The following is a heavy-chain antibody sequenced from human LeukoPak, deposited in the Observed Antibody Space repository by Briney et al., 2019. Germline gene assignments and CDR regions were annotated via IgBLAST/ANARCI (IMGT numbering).Heavy chain of an antibody. J-gene: IGHJ4*02. CDR3: ASRSQGVEN. Sequence: PGGSLRLSCAASGFTSSNYWMHWVRQAPGKGLMWVSRINSDGSSTNYADSVKGRFTISRDNAKNTLYLQMNSLRADDTAVYYCASRSQGVENWGQGTLVTVSS. CDR2: INSDGSST. V-gene: IGHV3-74*01. CDR1: GFTSSNYW. D-gene: IGHD3-10*01.